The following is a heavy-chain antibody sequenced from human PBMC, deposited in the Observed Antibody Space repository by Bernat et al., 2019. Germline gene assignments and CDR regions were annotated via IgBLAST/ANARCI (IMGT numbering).Heavy chain of an antibody. Sequence: QMLLVESGGGVVQPGGSLRLSCAASGFTFSSYGMHWVRQAPGKGLEWVALIWSDGSKKYYVDSVKGRFTISRDNFDNTLFLQMNSLRPEDTAIYYCATVLRGSYKVDAFDVWGQRTLVTVSS. CDR3: ATVLRGSYKVDAFDV. J-gene: IGHJ3*01. CDR2: IWSDGSKK. D-gene: IGHD1-26*01. V-gene: IGHV3-30*02. CDR1: GFTFSSYG.